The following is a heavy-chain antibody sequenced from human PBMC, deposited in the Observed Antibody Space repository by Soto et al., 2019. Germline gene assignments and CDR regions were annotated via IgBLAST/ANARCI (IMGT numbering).Heavy chain of an antibody. D-gene: IGHD4-17*01. CDR1: GFTFTTYA. V-gene: IGHV3-23*01. J-gene: IGHJ4*02. CDR2: ISSSGDIP. CDR3: AKVNSIVGDGDHDY. Sequence: EVQLLESGGGLVQPGGSLRLSCAASGFTFTTYAMSWVRQPPGKGLEWVSGISSSGDIPYYADSVNGRFTISRDQSKKTVYLQMNSLRAEDTALYYCAKVNSIVGDGDHDYWGQGTLVSVSS.